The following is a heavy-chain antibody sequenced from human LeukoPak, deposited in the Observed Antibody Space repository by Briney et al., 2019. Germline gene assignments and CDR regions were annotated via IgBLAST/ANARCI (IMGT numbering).Heavy chain of an antibody. CDR1: GGSVSSGSYY. V-gene: IGHV4-61*01. CDR2: IYYSGST. CDR3: ARSIDCSSTSCYWGYYYGMDV. Sequence: NTSETLSLTCTVSGGSVSSGSYYWSWIRQPPGKGLEWIGYIYYSGSTNYNPSLKSRVTISVDTSKNQFSLKLSSVTAADTAVYYCARSIDCSSTSCYWGYYYGMDVGGQGTTVTVSS. J-gene: IGHJ6*02. D-gene: IGHD2-2*01.